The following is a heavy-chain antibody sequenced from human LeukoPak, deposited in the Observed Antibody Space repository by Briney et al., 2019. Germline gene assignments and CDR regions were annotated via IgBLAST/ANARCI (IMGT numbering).Heavy chain of an antibody. CDR3: ARGSSREVAGDADY. V-gene: IGHV1-18*01. CDR1: GYTFTSYG. Sequence: ASVKASYKPSGYTFTSYGISWVRQAPGQRLGWMGWISDYNGNTNYAQKLQGRVTMTTDTSTSTAYMELRSLRSDDTAVYYCARGSSREVAGDADYWGQGTLVTVSS. CDR2: ISDYNGNT. J-gene: IGHJ4*02. D-gene: IGHD6-19*01.